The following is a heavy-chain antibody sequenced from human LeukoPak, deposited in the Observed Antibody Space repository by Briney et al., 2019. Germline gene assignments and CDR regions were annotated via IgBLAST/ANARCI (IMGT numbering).Heavy chain of an antibody. CDR2: ISGSGGST. D-gene: IGHD3-9*01. CDR3: AKDRLLRYFENFDY. CDR1: GINFRSSG. J-gene: IGHJ4*02. Sequence: GGSLRLSCAASGINFRSSGMHWVRQAPGKGLEWVSAISGSGGSTYYADSVKGRFTISRDNSKNTLYLQMNSLRAEDTAVYYCAKDRLLRYFENFDYWGQGTLVTVSS. V-gene: IGHV3-23*01.